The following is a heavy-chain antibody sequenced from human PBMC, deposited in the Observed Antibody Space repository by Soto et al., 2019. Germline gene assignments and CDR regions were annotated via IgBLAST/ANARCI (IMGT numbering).Heavy chain of an antibody. Sequence: SVKVSCKASGGTFSSYAISWVRQAPGQGLEWMGGIIPIFGTANYAQKFQGRVTITADESTSTAYMELSSLRSEDTAVYYCARDFVDYDILTGYYTLDYYGMDVWGQGTKVSVSS. V-gene: IGHV1-69*13. D-gene: IGHD3-9*01. J-gene: IGHJ6*02. CDR3: ARDFVDYDILTGYYTLDYYGMDV. CDR2: IIPIFGTA. CDR1: GGTFSSYA.